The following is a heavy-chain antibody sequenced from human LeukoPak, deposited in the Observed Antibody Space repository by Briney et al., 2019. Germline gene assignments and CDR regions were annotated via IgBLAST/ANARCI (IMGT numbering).Heavy chain of an antibody. CDR2: IRSKAYGGTT. CDR1: GFTFGDYA. J-gene: IGHJ3*02. D-gene: IGHD3-22*01. Sequence: PGGSLRLSCTASGFTFGDYAMSWFRQAPGKGLEWVGFIRSKAYGGTTEYAASVKGRFTISRDDSKSTAYLQMNSLKTEDTAVYYCTRVEYYYDSSGTTGAFDIWGQGTMVTVSS. CDR3: TRVEYYYDSSGTTGAFDI. V-gene: IGHV3-49*03.